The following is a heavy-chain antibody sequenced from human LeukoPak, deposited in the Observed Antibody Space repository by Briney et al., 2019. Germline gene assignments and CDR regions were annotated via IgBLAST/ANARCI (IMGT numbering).Heavy chain of an antibody. CDR2: IRSKAYGGTT. Sequence: PGRSLRLSCTASGFTFGDYAMSWFRQAPGKGLEWVGFIRSKAYGGTTEYAASVKGRFTISRDDSKSIAYLQMNSLKTEDTAVYYCTSSPDYYDSSGYYYMDVWGKGTTATVSS. CDR1: GFTFGDYA. J-gene: IGHJ6*03. CDR3: TSSPDYYDSSGYYYMDV. V-gene: IGHV3-49*03. D-gene: IGHD3-22*01.